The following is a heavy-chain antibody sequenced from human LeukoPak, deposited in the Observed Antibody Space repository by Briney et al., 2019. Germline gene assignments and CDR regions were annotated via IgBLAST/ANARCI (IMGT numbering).Heavy chain of an antibody. D-gene: IGHD3-22*01. V-gene: IGHV4-4*07. CDR2: INAGWSA. J-gene: IGHJ4*02. Sequence: SETLSLTCTVSGGSLTSYYWNWIRQPAGKTLEWIGRINAGWSANYNPSLKSRVTLSLDTSKNQFSLRLSSVTVADTAVYYCARDPDYYESSGYFDYWGLGTLVTVSS. CDR1: GGSLTSYY. CDR3: ARDPDYYESSGYFDY.